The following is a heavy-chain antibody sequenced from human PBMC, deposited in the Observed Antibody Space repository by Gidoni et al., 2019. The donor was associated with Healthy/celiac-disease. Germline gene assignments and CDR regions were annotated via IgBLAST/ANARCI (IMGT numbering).Heavy chain of an antibody. D-gene: IGHD1-1*01. V-gene: IGHV5-51*01. J-gene: IGHJ1*01. CDR2: IYPGDSDS. Sequence: EVQLVQSGAEVKKPGESLKISCKGFGYSFTTYWIAWVRQMPGKGLEWMGIIYPGDSDSIYSPSFQGQVTISADKSITTAYLQWSSLKASDTAMYYCARLNPTGTYVQNWGQGTLVTVSS. CDR3: ARLNPTGTYVQN. CDR1: GYSFTTYW.